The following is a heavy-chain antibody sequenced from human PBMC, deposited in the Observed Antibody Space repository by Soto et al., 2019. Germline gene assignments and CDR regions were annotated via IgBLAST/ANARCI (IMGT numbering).Heavy chain of an antibody. CDR3: ARDGSGSYISPEDYYYYMDV. Sequence: QVQLVQSGAEVKKPGASVKVSCKASGYTFTSYGISWVRQAPGQGLEWMGWISAYNGNTNYAQKLQGRVTMTTDTSTSTAYMELRSLRSDDTAVYYCARDGSGSYISPEDYYYYMDVWGKGTTVTVSS. D-gene: IGHD3-10*01. CDR2: ISAYNGNT. CDR1: GYTFTSYG. J-gene: IGHJ6*03. V-gene: IGHV1-18*01.